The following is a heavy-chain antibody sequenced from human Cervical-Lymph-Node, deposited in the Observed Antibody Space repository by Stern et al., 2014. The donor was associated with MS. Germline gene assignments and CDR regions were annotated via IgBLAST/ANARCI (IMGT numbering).Heavy chain of an antibody. CDR2: ISSSSSYI. CDR1: GFTFSSYS. CDR3: AREEYYYDSSGYSV. V-gene: IGHV3-21*01. D-gene: IGHD3-22*01. J-gene: IGHJ6*02. Sequence: VQLVESGGGLVKPGGSLRLSCAASGFTFSSYSMNWVRQAPGKGLEWVSFISSSSSYIYYADSVKGRFTISRDNAKNSLYLQMNSLRAEDTAVYYCAREEYYYDSSGYSVWGQGTTVTVSS.